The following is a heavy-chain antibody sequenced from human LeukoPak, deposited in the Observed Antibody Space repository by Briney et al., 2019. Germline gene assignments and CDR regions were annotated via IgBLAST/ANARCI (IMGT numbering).Heavy chain of an antibody. J-gene: IGHJ5*02. V-gene: IGHV4-59*01. CDR2: IFYSGRT. D-gene: IGHD3-3*01. CDR1: GGSISSDH. CDR3: ARDGYYDFWSGYDVDSGFDP. Sequence: SETLSLTCTVSGGSISSDHWNWIRQPPGKGLEWIGCIFYSGRTYYNPSLKSRVTISVDMSKSQFSLRLTSVTAADTAVYYCARDGYYDFWSGYDVDSGFDPWGQGTLVTVSS.